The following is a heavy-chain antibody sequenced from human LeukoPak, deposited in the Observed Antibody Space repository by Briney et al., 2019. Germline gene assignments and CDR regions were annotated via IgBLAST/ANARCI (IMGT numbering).Heavy chain of an antibody. J-gene: IGHJ6*02. V-gene: IGHV3-30*02. CDR3: EKKDQGMDV. CDR1: GFTSSSYG. CDR2: MRFVEGNE. Sequence: PGGSLRLSCAASGFTSSSYGMHWVRQAPGKGPEWVAFMRFVEGNEYYADSVKGRFTISRDNSKNTLYLHMNSLGAEDTAVYYCEKKDQGMDVWGQGTTVTVSS.